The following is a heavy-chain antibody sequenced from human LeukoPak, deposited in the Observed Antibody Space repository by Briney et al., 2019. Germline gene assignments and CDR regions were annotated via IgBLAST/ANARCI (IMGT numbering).Heavy chain of an antibody. CDR3: ARVLTIFGVAHFDY. J-gene: IGHJ4*02. Sequence: GASVKVSCKASGGTFSSYAISWVRQAPGQGLEWMGGIIPIFGTANYAQKFQGRVTITTDESTSTAYMELRSLRSDDTAVYYCARVLTIFGVAHFDYWGQGTLVTVSS. CDR2: IIPIFGTA. D-gene: IGHD3-3*01. V-gene: IGHV1-69*05. CDR1: GGTFSSYA.